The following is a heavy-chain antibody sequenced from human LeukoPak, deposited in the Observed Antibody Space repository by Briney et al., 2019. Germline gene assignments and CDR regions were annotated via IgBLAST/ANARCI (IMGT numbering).Heavy chain of an antibody. CDR3: ARIYYVREGGDWFDP. Sequence: SGPALVKPTQTLTLTCTFSGFSLSTSGMCVSWIRQPPGKALEWLARIDWDDDKYYSTSLKTRLTISKDTSKNQVVLTMTYMDPVDTATYYCARIYYVREGGDWFDPWGQGTLVTVSS. CDR2: IDWDDDK. V-gene: IGHV2-70*11. CDR1: GFSLSTSGMC. J-gene: IGHJ5*02. D-gene: IGHD3-16*01.